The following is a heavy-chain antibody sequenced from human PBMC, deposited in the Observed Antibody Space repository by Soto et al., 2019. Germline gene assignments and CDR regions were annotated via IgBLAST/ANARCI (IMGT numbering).Heavy chain of an antibody. D-gene: IGHD6-19*01. Sequence: QVQLQESGPGLVKPSETLSLTCTVSGGSINSYYWSWIRQSPGKGPEWIGYIYSSGSTNYNPSLKSRVTISVDTSTNQFPLTLRSVAPADTAIYFCARQRAVSGSSYWYFDLWGRGTLVTVSS. CDR1: GGSINSYY. CDR2: IYSSGST. J-gene: IGHJ2*01. V-gene: IGHV4-59*01. CDR3: ARQRAVSGSSYWYFDL.